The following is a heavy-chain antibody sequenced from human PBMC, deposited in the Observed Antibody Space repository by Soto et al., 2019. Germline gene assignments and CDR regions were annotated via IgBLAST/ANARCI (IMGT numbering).Heavy chain of an antibody. D-gene: IGHD3-22*01. CDR2: INPSGGST. CDR1: GYTFTSYY. J-gene: IGHJ4*02. CDR3: ARAQSVNTFERYDITMIVVDLPDY. V-gene: IGHV1-46*01. Sequence: GASVKVSCKASGYTFTSYYMHWVRQAPGQGLEWMGIINPSGGSTSYAQKFQGRVTMTRDTSTSTVYMELSSLRSEDTAVYYCARAQSVNTFERYDITMIVVDLPDYWGQGTLVTVSS.